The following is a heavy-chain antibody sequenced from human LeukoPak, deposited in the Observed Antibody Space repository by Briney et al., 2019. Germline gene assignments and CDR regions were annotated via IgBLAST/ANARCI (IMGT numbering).Heavy chain of an antibody. CDR1: RFTFSSYA. CDR3: AKVKGRYCSSTSCYLSFPRGDEEPWPYYFDY. J-gene: IGHJ4*02. D-gene: IGHD2-2*01. Sequence: GGSLRLSCAASRFTFSSYAMSWVRQAPGKGLEWVSGISWNSGSIGYADSVKGRFTISRDNAKNSLYLQMNSLRAEDMALYYCAKVKGRYCSSTSCYLSFPRGDEEPWPYYFDYWGQGTLVTVSS. CDR2: ISWNSGSI. V-gene: IGHV3-9*03.